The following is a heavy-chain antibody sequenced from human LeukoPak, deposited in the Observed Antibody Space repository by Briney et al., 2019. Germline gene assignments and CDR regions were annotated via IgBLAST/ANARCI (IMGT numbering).Heavy chain of an antibody. Sequence: SETLSLTCTVSGGSISSYYWSWIRQPPGKGLEWIGYIYYSGSTNYNPSLKSRVTMSLDTSKNQFSLRLSSVSAADTAVYYCARDRGSSSSNYYGMDVWGQGTTVTVSS. CDR3: ARDRGSSSSNYYGMDV. CDR1: GGSISSYY. J-gene: IGHJ6*02. D-gene: IGHD6-6*01. CDR2: IYYSGST. V-gene: IGHV4-59*12.